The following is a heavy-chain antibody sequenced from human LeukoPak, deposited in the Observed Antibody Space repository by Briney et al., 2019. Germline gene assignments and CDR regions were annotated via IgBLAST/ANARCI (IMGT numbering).Heavy chain of an antibody. Sequence: SETLPLTCTVSGGSIRSTSHFWGWIRQPPGKGLEWIGSIYYSGSTYYNPSPKSRVTISVDTSKNQFSLKLTSVTAADTAVYYCESCIAVALAGNWGQGTLVTVSS. D-gene: IGHD6-19*01. V-gene: IGHV4-39*01. CDR2: IYYSGST. CDR1: GGSIRSTSHF. CDR3: ESCIAVALAGN. J-gene: IGHJ4*02.